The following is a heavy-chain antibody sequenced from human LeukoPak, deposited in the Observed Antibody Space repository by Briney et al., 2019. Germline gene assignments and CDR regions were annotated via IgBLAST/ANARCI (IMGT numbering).Heavy chain of an antibody. J-gene: IGHJ4*02. V-gene: IGHV3-30*04. CDR2: ISYDGSNK. CDR3: AREGRRYCSGGSCYLCY. Sequence: GRSLRLSCAASGFTFSSYAMHWVRQAPGKGLEWVAVISYDGSNKYYADSVKGRFTISRDNSKNTLYLQMNSLRAEDTAVYYCAREGRRYCSGGSCYLCYWGQGTLVTVSS. CDR1: GFTFSSYA. D-gene: IGHD2-15*01.